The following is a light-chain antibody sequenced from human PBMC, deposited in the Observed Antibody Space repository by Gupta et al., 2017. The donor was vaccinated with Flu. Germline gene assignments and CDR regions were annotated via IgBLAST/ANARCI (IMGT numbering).Light chain of an antibody. V-gene: IGLV2-14*01. CDR2: EVN. Sequence: QSALTQPASVSGSPGQSIIISCTGTSSDIGFDNYISWYQQHPGKAPKLLIYEVNNRPSGVSDRCAASKSDTTALTNMSGLQPEDEGIEYCNSYTDTNARVFGGGTKVTVL. CDR1: SSDIGFDNY. CDR3: NSYTDTNARV. J-gene: IGLJ3*02.